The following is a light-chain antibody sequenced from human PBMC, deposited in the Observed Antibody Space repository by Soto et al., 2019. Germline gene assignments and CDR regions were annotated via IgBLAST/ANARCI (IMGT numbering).Light chain of an antibody. CDR2: AAS. Sequence: DIPMTQSPSSLSASVGDRVTITCRASQGISSYLAWYQQKPGKVPKLLIYAASSLQSGVPSRFSGSGSGTDFTLTISSLQPEDVATYYCQAYNSAPMYTFGQGTKLHIK. CDR1: QGISSY. CDR3: QAYNSAPMYT. V-gene: IGKV1-27*01. J-gene: IGKJ2*01.